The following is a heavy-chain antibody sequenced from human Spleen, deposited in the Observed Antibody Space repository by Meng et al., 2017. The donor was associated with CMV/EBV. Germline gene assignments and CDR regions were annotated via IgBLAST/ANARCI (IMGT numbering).Heavy chain of an antibody. CDR2: IRSKTDGGTT. D-gene: IGHD3-10*01. V-gene: IGHV3-15*01. CDR1: GITFSDAW. CDR3: AREGPYGSGKYSPEGY. Sequence: GGSLRLSCSASGITFSDAWMSWVRQAPGKGLEWVGRIRSKTDGGTTDYAAPVKGRFTISRDDSKNTLYLQMNSLRPEDTAVYYCAREGPYGSGKYSPEGYWGQGTLVTVSS. J-gene: IGHJ4*02.